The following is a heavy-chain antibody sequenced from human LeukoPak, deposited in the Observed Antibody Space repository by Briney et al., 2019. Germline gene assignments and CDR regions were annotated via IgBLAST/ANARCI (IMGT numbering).Heavy chain of an antibody. D-gene: IGHD3-16*01. CDR1: GFTFGDYA. CDR3: TKDWGIFEGFDD. Sequence: QAGGSLRLSCTDSGFTFGDYAMTSVRQAPGKRLGWVGFIRGKAYGGTTEYAASVKDRFTISRDDSKRIAYLQFTRQQTEDTAVYYCTKDWGIFEGFDDWGQGTPVTVSS. CDR2: IRGKAYGGTT. J-gene: IGHJ4*02. V-gene: IGHV3-49*04.